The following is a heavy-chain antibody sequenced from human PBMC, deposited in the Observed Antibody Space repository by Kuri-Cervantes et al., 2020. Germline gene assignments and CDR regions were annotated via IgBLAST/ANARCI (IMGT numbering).Heavy chain of an antibody. D-gene: IGHD3-9*01. CDR1: GFTFSDYY. CDR2: ISSSGSTT. V-gene: IGHV3-11*01. Sequence: GGSLRLSCAASGFTFSDYYMSWIRQAPGKGLEWVSYISSSGSTTYYADSVKGRFTISRDNSKNTLYLQMNSLRAEDTAVYYCANPTLTIKGGMDVWGQGATVTVSS. CDR3: ANPTLTIKGGMDV. J-gene: IGHJ6*02.